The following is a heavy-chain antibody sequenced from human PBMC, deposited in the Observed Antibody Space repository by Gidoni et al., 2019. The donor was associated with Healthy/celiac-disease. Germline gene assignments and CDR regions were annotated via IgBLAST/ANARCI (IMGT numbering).Heavy chain of an antibody. Sequence: QVQLVQSGAEVKTPGSSVKVSCKASGGTFRSYAISWVRQAPGQGLEWMGGIIPIFGTANYAQKFQGRVTITADESTSTAYMELSSLRSEDTAVYYCARSAKYSGSYPYFDYWGQGTLVTVSS. V-gene: IGHV1-69*12. J-gene: IGHJ4*02. CDR1: GGTFRSYA. CDR3: ARSAKYSGSYPYFDY. CDR2: IIPIFGTA. D-gene: IGHD1-26*01.